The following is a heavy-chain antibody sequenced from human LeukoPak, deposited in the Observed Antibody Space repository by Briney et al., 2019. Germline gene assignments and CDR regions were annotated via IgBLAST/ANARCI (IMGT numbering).Heavy chain of an antibody. CDR1: GFTFDDYG. CDR2: INWNGGST. J-gene: IGHJ4*02. Sequence: GGSLRLSCAASGFTFDDYGMSWVRQAPGKGLEWVSGINWNGGSTGYADSVKGRFTISRGNAKNSLYLQMNSLRAEDTALYYCARELNYDILTGPDYWGQGTLVTVSS. V-gene: IGHV3-20*04. D-gene: IGHD3-9*01. CDR3: ARELNYDILTGPDY.